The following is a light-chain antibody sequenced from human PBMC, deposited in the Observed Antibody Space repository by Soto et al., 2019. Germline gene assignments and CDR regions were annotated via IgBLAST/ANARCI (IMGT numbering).Light chain of an antibody. CDR2: GNS. J-gene: IGLJ1*01. CDR1: SSNIGAGYD. Sequence: QSVLTQPPSVSGAPGQRVTISCTGSSSNIGAGYDVHWYQQLPGTAPKLLIYGNSNRPSGVPDRLSGSKSGTSAPLAITGLQAEDEADYYCQSYDSSLSAFYVFGTGTTVTVL. V-gene: IGLV1-40*01. CDR3: QSYDSSLSAFYV.